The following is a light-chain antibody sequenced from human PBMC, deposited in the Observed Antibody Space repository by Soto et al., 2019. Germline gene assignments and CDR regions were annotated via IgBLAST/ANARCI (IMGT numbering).Light chain of an antibody. CDR2: EVS. J-gene: IGLJ3*02. V-gene: IGLV2-14*01. Sequence: QSALTQPASVSGSPGQSITISCTGTSSDVGGYNYVSWYQQHPGKAPKLMIYEVSNRPSGVSNRFSGSKSGNTASLTISGLQAEDEADYYCSSSTSSSALGGVFGGGTKLTVL. CDR3: SSSTSSSALGGV. CDR1: SSDVGGYNY.